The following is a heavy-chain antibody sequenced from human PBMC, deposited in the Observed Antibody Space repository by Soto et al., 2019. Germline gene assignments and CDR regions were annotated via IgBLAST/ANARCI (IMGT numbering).Heavy chain of an antibody. Sequence: SVRVGCKSSGCAFSSHAIIRVRQAPGQGLEWMGGIIPIFGTANYAQKFQGRVTITADESTSTAYMELSSLRSEDTAVYYCARDRRKASYCGGDCYQYYWG. CDR2: IIPIFGTA. D-gene: IGHD2-21*02. CDR1: GCAFSSHA. J-gene: IGHJ4*01. V-gene: IGHV1-69*01. CDR3: ARDRRKASYCGGDCYQYY.